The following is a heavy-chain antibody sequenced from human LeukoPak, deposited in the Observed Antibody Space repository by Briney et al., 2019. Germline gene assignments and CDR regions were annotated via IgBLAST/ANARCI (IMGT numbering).Heavy chain of an antibody. CDR2: INPSGGST. J-gene: IGHJ4*02. CDR1: GYTFTSYY. D-gene: IGHD5-12*01. V-gene: IGHV1-46*01. CDR3: ARGASGYDSGGAAADY. Sequence: ASVKVSCKASGYTFTSYYMHWVRQAPGQGLEWMGIINPSGGSTSYAQKFQGRVTMTRDMSTSTVYMELSSLRSEDTAVYYCARGASGYDSGGAAADYWGQGTLVTVSS.